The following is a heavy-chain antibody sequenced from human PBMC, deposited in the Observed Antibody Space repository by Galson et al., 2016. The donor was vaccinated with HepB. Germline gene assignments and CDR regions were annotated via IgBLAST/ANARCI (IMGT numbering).Heavy chain of an antibody. V-gene: IGHV3-7*01. D-gene: IGHD2-2*01. J-gene: IGHJ6*02. CDR1: GFSFSSYW. CDR3: ARFGCTSCYDFYYYGMDV. CDR2: IRQDGAES. Sequence: SLRLSCAASGFSFSSYWMSWVRQAPGKGLEWVANIRQDGAESFYLGSVRGRFTISRDNAKNSVYWEVNSLRSDDTAVYYCARFGCTSCYDFYYYGMDVWGQGTTVTVSS.